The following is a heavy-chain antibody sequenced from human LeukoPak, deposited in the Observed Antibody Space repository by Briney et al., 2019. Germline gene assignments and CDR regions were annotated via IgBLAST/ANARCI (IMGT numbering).Heavy chain of an antibody. V-gene: IGHV4-59*01. J-gene: IGHJ6*02. D-gene: IGHD5-12*01. CDR3: ARGESKRYSGYDYYVMDV. Sequence: PSETLSLTWTVSGXSISSYYGSWIRQPPGKGLEWIGYINYSGSTNYNPSLKRRVTISVDTSKNQFSLKLSSVTAADTAVYYCARGESKRYSGYDYYVMDVWGQGTTVTVSS. CDR1: GXSISSYY. CDR2: INYSGST.